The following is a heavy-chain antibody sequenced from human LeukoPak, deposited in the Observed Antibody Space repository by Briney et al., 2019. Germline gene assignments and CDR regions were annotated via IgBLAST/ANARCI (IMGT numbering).Heavy chain of an antibody. Sequence: SETLSLTCTVSGGSISSGGYYWSWIRQHPGKGLEWIGEINHSGSTNYNPSLKSRVTISVDTSKNQFSLKLSSVTAADTAVYYCARERLRGGYCSSTSCDDAFDIWGQGTMVTVSS. J-gene: IGHJ3*02. V-gene: IGHV4-31*03. CDR1: GGSISSGGYY. D-gene: IGHD2-2*03. CDR3: ARERLRGGYCSSTSCDDAFDI. CDR2: INHSGST.